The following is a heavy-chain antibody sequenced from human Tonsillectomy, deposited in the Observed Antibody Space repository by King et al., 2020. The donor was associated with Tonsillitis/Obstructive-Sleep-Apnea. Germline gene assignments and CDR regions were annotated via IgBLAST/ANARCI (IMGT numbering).Heavy chain of an antibody. CDR3: ARQDDFLSGYDLDYYGMDV. CDR2: IYYSGST. CDR1: GGSISSSSYY. J-gene: IGHJ6*02. Sequence: LQLQESGPGLVKPSETLSLTCTVSGGSISSSSYYWGWIRQPPGKGLEWIGTIYYSGSTHYNPSLKSRVTISVDTSKNQFSLKLCSVTAADTAVYSCARQDDFLSGYDLDYYGMDVWGQGTTVTVSS. D-gene: IGHD3-3*01. V-gene: IGHV4-39*01.